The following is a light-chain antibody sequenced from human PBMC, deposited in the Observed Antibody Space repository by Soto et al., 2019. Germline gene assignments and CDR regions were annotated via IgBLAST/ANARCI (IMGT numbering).Light chain of an antibody. CDR2: EVS. CDR1: SSDVGGYNY. V-gene: IGLV2-8*01. J-gene: IGLJ3*02. CDR3: SSYAGSNWV. Sequence: QSALTQPPSASGSPGQSVTISCTGTSSDVGGYNYVSWYQQHPGKAPKLMIYEVSKRPSGVPDRFSGSKSGNTASLTVSGLQAEDEADYYCSSYAGSNWVFGGGTKVTGL.